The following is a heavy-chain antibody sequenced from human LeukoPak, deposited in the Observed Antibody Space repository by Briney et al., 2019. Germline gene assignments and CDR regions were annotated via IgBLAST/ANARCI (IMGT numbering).Heavy chain of an antibody. CDR3: AKEAMVRGVIPDAFDI. J-gene: IGHJ3*02. V-gene: IGHV3-23*01. CDR2: ISGSGGST. D-gene: IGHD3-10*01. Sequence: GGSLRLSCAASGFTFSSYAMSWVRQAPGKGLEWVSAISGSGGSTYYADSVKGRFTISRDNSKNTLYLQMDSLRAEDTAVYYCAKEAMVRGVIPDAFDIWGQGTMVTVSS. CDR1: GFTFSSYA.